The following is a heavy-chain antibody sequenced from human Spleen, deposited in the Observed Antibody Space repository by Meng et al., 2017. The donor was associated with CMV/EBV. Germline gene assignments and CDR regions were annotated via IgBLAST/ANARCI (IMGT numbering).Heavy chain of an antibody. CDR2: TYYRSKWYN. CDR3: AREYSSGWYGRVFDY. CDR1: VSSNSAA. Sequence: VSSNSAAWNWIRQSPSRGLEWLGRTYYRSKWYNDYAVSVKSRITINPDTSKDQFSLQLNSVTPEDTAVYYCAREYSSGWYGRVFDYWGQGTLVTVSS. J-gene: IGHJ4*02. V-gene: IGHV6-1*01. D-gene: IGHD6-19*01.